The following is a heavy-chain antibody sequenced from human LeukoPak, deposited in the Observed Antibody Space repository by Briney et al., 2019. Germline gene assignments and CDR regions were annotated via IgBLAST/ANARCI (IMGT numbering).Heavy chain of an antibody. Sequence: ASVRVSCKASGGTFSIYAISWLRQAPGQGLEWMGRIIPILGIANYAQKFQGRVTMTTDTSTSTAYMEMRSLRSDDTAVFYCTRDLGTYTSSGSIFFDYWGQGTLVTVSS. J-gene: IGHJ4*02. CDR2: IIPILGIA. CDR3: TRDLGTYTSSGSIFFDY. D-gene: IGHD3-10*01. CDR1: GGTFSIYA. V-gene: IGHV1-69*04.